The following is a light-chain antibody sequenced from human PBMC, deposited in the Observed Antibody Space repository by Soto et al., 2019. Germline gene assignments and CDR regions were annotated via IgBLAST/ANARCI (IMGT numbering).Light chain of an antibody. V-gene: IGLV2-14*01. CDR3: CSCGRGRPVG. CDR2: EVI. Sequence: QSALTQPASVSGSPGQSITISCTGTSSDIGAYKYVSWYQQHPGRAPKLMIYEVIHRPSGVSSRFSGSKSGKAASLSISGLQADDEGDYYCCSCGRGRPVGFGGGNKVTV. CDR1: SSDIGAYKY. J-gene: IGLJ2*01.